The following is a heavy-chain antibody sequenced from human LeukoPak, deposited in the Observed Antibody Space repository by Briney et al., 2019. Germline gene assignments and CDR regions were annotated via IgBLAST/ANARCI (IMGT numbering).Heavy chain of an antibody. D-gene: IGHD1-14*01. J-gene: IGHJ6*02. CDR2: INPNSSGT. V-gene: IGHV1-2*02. CDR1: GYTFTGYY. Sequence: ASVKVSCKASGYTFTGYYMHWVRQAPGQGLEWMGWINPNSSGTNYAQKFQGRVTMTRDTSISTAYMELSRLRSDDTAVYYCARDTSITYYYYGMDVWGQGTTVTVSS. CDR3: ARDTSITYYYYGMDV.